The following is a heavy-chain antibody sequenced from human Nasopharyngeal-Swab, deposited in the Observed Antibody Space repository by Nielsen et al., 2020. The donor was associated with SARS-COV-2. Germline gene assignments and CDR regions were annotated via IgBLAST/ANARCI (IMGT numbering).Heavy chain of an antibody. J-gene: IGHJ6*02. Sequence: SETLSLTCAVSGGSISSSNWWSWVRQPPGKGLEWIGEIYHSGSTNYYPSLKSRVTTSVDKSKNQFSLKLSSVTAADTAVYYCARTYIVVVPAAMGYYYYGMDVWGQGTTVTVSS. CDR1: GGSISSSNW. D-gene: IGHD2-2*01. CDR3: ARTYIVVVPAAMGYYYYGMDV. V-gene: IGHV4-4*02. CDR2: IYHSGST.